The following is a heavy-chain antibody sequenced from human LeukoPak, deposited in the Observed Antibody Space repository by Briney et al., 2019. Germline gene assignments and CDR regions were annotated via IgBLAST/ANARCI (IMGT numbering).Heavy chain of an antibody. Sequence: GESLKISCKGSGYSFTSSWIGWVRQMPGKGLEWMGIIYPGDSDTRYRPSFQGQVTISADKSISTAYLQWSSLKASDTAMYYCARSVRGVIVDYYGMDVWGQGTTVTVSS. J-gene: IGHJ6*02. CDR3: ARSVRGVIVDYYGMDV. D-gene: IGHD3-10*01. CDR1: GYSFTSSW. V-gene: IGHV5-51*01. CDR2: IYPGDSDT.